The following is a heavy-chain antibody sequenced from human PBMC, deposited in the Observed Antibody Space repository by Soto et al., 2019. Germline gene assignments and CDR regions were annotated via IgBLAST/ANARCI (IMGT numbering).Heavy chain of an antibody. D-gene: IGHD3-10*01. CDR3: ATGGGRFNYGMDV. CDR1: GGAISGRSNY. V-gene: IGHV4-39*07. J-gene: IGHJ6*02. Sequence: SETLSLTCNVSGGAISGRSNYWGWIRQPPGKGLEYIGSIYSGGSTNYNPSLKSRVTISVDTSKNQLSLKLSSVTAADTAVYYCATGGGRFNYGMDVWGQGTTVTVSS. CDR2: IYSGGST.